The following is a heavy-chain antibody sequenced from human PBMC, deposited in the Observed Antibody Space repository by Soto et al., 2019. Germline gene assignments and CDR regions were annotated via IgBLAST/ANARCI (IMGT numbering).Heavy chain of an antibody. CDR2: IKSKTDGGTT. J-gene: IGHJ6*02. V-gene: IGHV3-15*07. Sequence: PGGSLRLSCAASGFTFSNAWMNWVRQAPGKGLEWVGRIKSKTDGGTTDYDAPVKGRFTISRDDSKNTLYLQMNSLKTEDTAVYYCTCPKFGVVTPDYYYYGMDVWGQGTTVTVSS. CDR3: TCPKFGVVTPDYYYYGMDV. CDR1: GFTFSNAW. D-gene: IGHD3-3*01.